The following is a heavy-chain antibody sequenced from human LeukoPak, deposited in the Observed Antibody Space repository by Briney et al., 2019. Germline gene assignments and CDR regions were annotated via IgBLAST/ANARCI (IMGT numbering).Heavy chain of an antibody. CDR2: INPSGGST. Sequence: ASVKVSCKASGYSFTSYYMHWVREAPGQGLEWMGIINPSGGSTSYAQKFQGRVTMTRDRSTSTVYMELSSLRSEDTAVYYCAREGQYPIPFDYWGQGTLVTVSS. CDR3: AREGQYPIPFDY. J-gene: IGHJ4*02. V-gene: IGHV1-46*01. D-gene: IGHD2-21*01. CDR1: GYSFTSYY.